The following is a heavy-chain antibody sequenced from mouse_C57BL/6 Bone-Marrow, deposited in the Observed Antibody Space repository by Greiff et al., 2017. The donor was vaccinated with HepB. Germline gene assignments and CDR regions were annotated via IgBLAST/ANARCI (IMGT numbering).Heavy chain of an antibody. CDR3: ARRGYYYGSRYYFDY. J-gene: IGHJ2*01. CDR2: INPGSGGT. D-gene: IGHD1-1*01. V-gene: IGHV1-54*01. Sequence: VQLQQSGAELVRPGTSVKVSCKASGYAFTNYLIEWVKQRPGQGLEWIGVINPGSGGTNYNEKFKGKATLTADKSSSTAYMQLSSLTSEDSAVYCCARRGYYYGSRYYFDYWGQGTTLTVSS. CDR1: GYAFTNYL.